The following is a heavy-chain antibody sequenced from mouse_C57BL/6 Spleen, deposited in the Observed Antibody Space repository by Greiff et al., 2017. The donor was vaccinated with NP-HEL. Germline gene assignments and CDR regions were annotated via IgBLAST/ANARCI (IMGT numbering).Heavy chain of an antibody. CDR3: ASDYYGSSPWYFDV. J-gene: IGHJ1*03. Sequence: EVKLMESGPGLVKPSQSLSLTCSVTGYSITSGYYWNWIRQFPGNKLEWMGYISYDGSNNYNPSLKNRISITRDTSKNQFFLKLNSVTTEDTATYYCASDYYGSSPWYFDVWGTGTTVTVSS. CDR2: ISYDGSN. V-gene: IGHV3-6*01. CDR1: GYSITSGYY. D-gene: IGHD1-1*01.